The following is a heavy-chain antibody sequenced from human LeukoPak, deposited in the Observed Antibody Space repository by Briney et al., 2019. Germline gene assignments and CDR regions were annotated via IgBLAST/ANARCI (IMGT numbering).Heavy chain of an antibody. J-gene: IGHJ4*02. CDR2: ISAYNGNT. Sequence: ASVKVSYKASGYTFTSYGISWVRQAPRQGLEWMGWISAYNGNTNYAQKLQGRVTMTTDTSTSTAYMELRSLRSDDTAVYYCARDPQVRFLEWVPYYFDYWGQGTLVTVSS. CDR1: GYTFTSYG. D-gene: IGHD3-3*01. V-gene: IGHV1-18*01. CDR3: ARDPQVRFLEWVPYYFDY.